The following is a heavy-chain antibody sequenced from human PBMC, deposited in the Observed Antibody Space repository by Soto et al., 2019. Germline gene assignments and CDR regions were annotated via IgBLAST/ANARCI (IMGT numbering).Heavy chain of an antibody. CDR1: GFTFSSYA. CDR2: ISGSGGST. J-gene: IGHJ6*03. V-gene: IGHV3-23*01. CDR3: AKSNDYGDYLLPYYYYYMDV. D-gene: IGHD4-17*01. Sequence: GGSLRLSCAASGFTFSSYAMSWVRQAPGKGLEWVSAISGSGGSTYYADSVKGRFTISRDNSKNTLYLQMNSLRAEDTAVYYCAKSNDYGDYLLPYYYYYMDVWGKGTTVTVSS.